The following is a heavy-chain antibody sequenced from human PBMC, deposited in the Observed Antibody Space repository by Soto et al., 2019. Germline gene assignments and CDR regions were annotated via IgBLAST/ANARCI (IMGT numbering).Heavy chain of an antibody. V-gene: IGHV3-30-3*01. Sequence: QVQLVESGGGVVQPGRSLRLSCAASGFTFSSYAMHWVRQAPGKGLEWVAVISYDGSNKYYADSVKGRFTISRDNSKNTLYLQMNSLRAEDTAVYYCASTSTGYGGPSYSWGQGTLVTVSS. CDR2: ISYDGSNK. CDR3: ASTSTGYGGPSYS. CDR1: GFTFSSYA. J-gene: IGHJ5*02. D-gene: IGHD4-17*01.